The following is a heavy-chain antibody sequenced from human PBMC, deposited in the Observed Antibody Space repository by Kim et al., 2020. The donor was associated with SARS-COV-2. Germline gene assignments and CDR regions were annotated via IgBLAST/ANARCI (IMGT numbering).Heavy chain of an antibody. Sequence: SETLSLTCAVYGGSFSGYYWSWIRQPPGKGLEWIGEINHSGSTNYNPSLKSRVTISVDTSKNQFSLKLSSVTAADTAVYYCARGARVPTWSTVTRKYYYYSGMDVWGQGTTVTVSS. CDR1: GGSFSGYY. CDR2: INHSGST. J-gene: IGHJ6*02. CDR3: ARGARVPTWSTVTRKYYYYSGMDV. D-gene: IGHD4-17*01. V-gene: IGHV4-34*01.